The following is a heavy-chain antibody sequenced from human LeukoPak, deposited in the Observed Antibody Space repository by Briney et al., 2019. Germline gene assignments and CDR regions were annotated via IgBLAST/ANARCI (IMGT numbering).Heavy chain of an antibody. Sequence: GGSLILSCAASGFTFSTYGMHWVRQAPGKGLECVAGIWEDGSNIYYADSVKGRFIISRDNSKNTLYLQMNSLRAEDTAVYYCARAGYNSGWYEYWGQGTLVTVSS. V-gene: IGHV3-33*01. D-gene: IGHD6-19*01. CDR3: ARAGYNSGWYEY. CDR1: GFTFSTYG. J-gene: IGHJ4*02. CDR2: IWEDGSNI.